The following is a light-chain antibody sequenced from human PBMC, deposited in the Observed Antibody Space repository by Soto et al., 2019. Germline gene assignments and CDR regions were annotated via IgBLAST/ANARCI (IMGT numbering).Light chain of an antibody. Sequence: IQLTQSPSSLSEFVGDRVTLTGRASQSINTWLAWYQQKPGKAPKLLIYDASTLETGVPSRFSGSGSGTEFTLTISSLQTDDSATYLCQQYNSYSWTFGQGTKVEIK. CDR1: QSINTW. CDR3: QQYNSYSWT. CDR2: DAS. J-gene: IGKJ1*01. V-gene: IGKV1-5*01.